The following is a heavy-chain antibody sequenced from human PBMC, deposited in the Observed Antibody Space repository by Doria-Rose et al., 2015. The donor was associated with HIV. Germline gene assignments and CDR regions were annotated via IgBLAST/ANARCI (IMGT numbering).Heavy chain of an antibody. Sequence: MHWVRQALGQGLEWVAFIRYDGSDKYYAGSVKGRFTISRDNSKNTLYLQMNSLRTEDTAIYYCAKDAYTRLFYGDPDYWGQGTLVTVSS. V-gene: IGHV3-30*02. J-gene: IGHJ4*02. D-gene: IGHD4-17*01. CDR2: IRYDGSDK. CDR3: AKDAYTRLFYGDPDY.